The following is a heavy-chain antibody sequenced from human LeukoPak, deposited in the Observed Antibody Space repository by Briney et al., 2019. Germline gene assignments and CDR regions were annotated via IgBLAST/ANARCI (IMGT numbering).Heavy chain of an antibody. CDR2: ISAYNGNT. CDR3: ARDGWELPPDY. V-gene: IGHV1-18*01. D-gene: IGHD1-26*01. Sequence: ASVKVSCKASGYTFTSYGISWVRQAPGQWLEWMGWISAYNGNTNYAQKFQGRVTMTRDTSISTAYMELSRLRSDDTAVYYCARDGWELPPDYWGQGTLVTVSS. J-gene: IGHJ4*02. CDR1: GYTFTSYG.